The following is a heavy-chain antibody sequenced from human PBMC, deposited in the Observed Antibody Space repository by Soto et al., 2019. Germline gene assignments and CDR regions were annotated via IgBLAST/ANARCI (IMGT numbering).Heavy chain of an antibody. CDR3: ARNTGYSSGQPQSQPPGLFDP. V-gene: IGHV1-69*13. Sequence: GASVKVSCKASGGTFSSYAISWVRQAPGQGLEWMGGIIPIFGTANYAQKFQGRVTITADESTSTAYMELSSLRSEDTAVYYCARNTGYSSGQPQSQPPGLFDPWGQGTLVTISS. D-gene: IGHD6-19*01. CDR1: GGTFSSYA. J-gene: IGHJ5*02. CDR2: IIPIFGTA.